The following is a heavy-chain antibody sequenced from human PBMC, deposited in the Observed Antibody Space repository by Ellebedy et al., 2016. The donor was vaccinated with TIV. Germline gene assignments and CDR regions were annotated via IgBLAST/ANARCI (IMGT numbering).Heavy chain of an antibody. V-gene: IGHV3-53*05. CDR1: GFTVSSNY. J-gene: IGHJ4*02. CDR2: IYSGGST. CDR3: ARKGYNYAVDY. D-gene: IGHD5-18*01. Sequence: PGGSLRLSCAASGFTVSSNYMSWVRQAPGKGLEWVSVIYSGGSTYYADSVKGRFTISRDNSQNTLYLQMSSLRAEDTAMYYCARKGYNYAVDYWGQGTLVTVSS.